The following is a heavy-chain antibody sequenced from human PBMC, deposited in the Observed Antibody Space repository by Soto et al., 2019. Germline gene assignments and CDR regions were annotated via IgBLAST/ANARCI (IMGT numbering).Heavy chain of an antibody. CDR1: GGSISSYY. D-gene: IGHD6-13*01. CDR3: ARQIAAPRPVLGAFDI. V-gene: IGHV4-59*01. J-gene: IGHJ3*02. Sequence: PSETLSLTCTVSGGSISSYYWSWIRQPPGKGLEWIGYIYYSGSTNYNPSLKSRVTIPVDTSKNQFSLKLSSVTAADTAVYYCARQIAAPRPVLGAFDIWGQGTLVTVSS. CDR2: IYYSGST.